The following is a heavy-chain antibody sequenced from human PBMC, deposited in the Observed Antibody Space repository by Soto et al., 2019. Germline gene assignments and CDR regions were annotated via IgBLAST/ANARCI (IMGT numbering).Heavy chain of an antibody. CDR2: INHSGST. CDR3: ARSRFGVVIIVDY. V-gene: IGHV4-34*01. D-gene: IGHD3-3*01. Sequence: QVQLQQWGAGLLKPSETLSLTCAVYGGSFSGYYWRWIRQPPGKGLEWIGEINHSGSTNYNPSLKSLVTISVDTSKDQFSLKLSSVTAADPAVYYCARSRFGVVIIVDYWGQGTLVTVSS. J-gene: IGHJ4*02. CDR1: GGSFSGYY.